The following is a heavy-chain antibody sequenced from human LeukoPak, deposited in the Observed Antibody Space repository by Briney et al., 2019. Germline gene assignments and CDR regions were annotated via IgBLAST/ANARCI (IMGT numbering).Heavy chain of an antibody. CDR2: INHSGST. Sequence: SETLSLTCAVYGGSFSGYYWSWIRQPPGKGLEWIGEINHSGSTNYNPSLKSRVTISVDTSKNQFSLKLSSVTAADTAVYYRARGLGGYYKRVYFDYWGQGTLVTVSS. V-gene: IGHV4-34*01. CDR1: GGSFSGYY. J-gene: IGHJ4*02. CDR3: ARGLGGYYKRVYFDY. D-gene: IGHD3-22*01.